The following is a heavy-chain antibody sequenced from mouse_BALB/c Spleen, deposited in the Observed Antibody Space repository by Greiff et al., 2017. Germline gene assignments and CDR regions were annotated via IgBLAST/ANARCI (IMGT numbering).Heavy chain of an antibody. CDR3: ASYYDYDGWYFDV. V-gene: IGHV2-6-7*01. CDR2: IWGDGST. D-gene: IGHD2-4*01. Sequence: QVQLKESGPGLVAPSQSLSITCTVSGFSLTGYGVNWVRQPPGKGLEWLGMIWGDGSTDYNSALKSRLSISKDNSKSQVFLKMNSLQTDDTARYYCASYYDYDGWYFDVWGAGTTVTVSS. J-gene: IGHJ1*01. CDR1: GFSLTGYG.